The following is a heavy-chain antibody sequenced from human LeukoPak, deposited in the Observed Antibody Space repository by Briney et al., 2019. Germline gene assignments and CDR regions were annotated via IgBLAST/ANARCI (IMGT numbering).Heavy chain of an antibody. CDR2: IFHDGTT. J-gene: IGHJ1*01. CDR1: GGSISSSNW. D-gene: IGHD3-22*01. V-gene: IGHV4-4*02. Sequence: SETLSLTCAVSGGSISSSNWWSWVRQPPGMGPEWIGDIFHDGTTNFNPSLKSRLTISTDKSKNQFSLKLSSVTAADTAVYFCARLGLYDSSGYYYVWGQGTLVTVSS. CDR3: ARLGLYDSSGYYYV.